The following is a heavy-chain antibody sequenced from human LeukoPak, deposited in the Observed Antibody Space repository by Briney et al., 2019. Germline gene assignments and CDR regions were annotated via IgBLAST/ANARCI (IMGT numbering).Heavy chain of an antibody. D-gene: IGHD1-1*01. V-gene: IGHV3-21*04. CDR1: GFTFSSYS. J-gene: IGHJ4*02. CDR2: ISGSSSFI. CDR3: ARRPGLERYYFDY. Sequence: GGSLGLSCAASGFTFSSYSMNWVRQAPGKGLEWVSSISGSSSFIYYADSVKGRFTISRDNAKNSLYLQMNSLRAEDTAVYYCARRPGLERYYFDYWGQGTLVTVSS.